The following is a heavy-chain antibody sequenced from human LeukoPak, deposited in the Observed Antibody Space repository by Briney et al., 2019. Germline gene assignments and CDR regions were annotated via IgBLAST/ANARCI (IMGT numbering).Heavy chain of an antibody. CDR3: PRGIVAAAPYGDYDSNYFDY. CDR1: GYSISDGYF. D-gene: IGHD4-17*01. J-gene: IGHJ4*02. CDR2: VSHSESGDT. Sequence: SETLSLTCAVSGYSISDGYFWAWVRQSPGKGLEWIGSVSHSESGDTYRNPSLKSRVTMSVDTSKNQFSLKLSSVTAADTAVYYCPRGIVAAAPYGDYDSNYFDYWGQGTLVTVSS. V-gene: IGHV4-38-2*01.